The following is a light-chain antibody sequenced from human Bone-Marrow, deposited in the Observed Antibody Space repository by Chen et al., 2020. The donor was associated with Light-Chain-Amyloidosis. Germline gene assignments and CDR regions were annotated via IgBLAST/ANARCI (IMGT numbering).Light chain of an antibody. CDR1: DLPTKY. J-gene: IGLJ2*01. CDR3: QSADSSGTYEVI. Sequence: SYELTQPPSVLASPGQTAMITCSGDDLPTKYAYWYQQKPGQAPVLVIHRDTERPSGISERFSGSSSGTTATLTISGVQAEDEADYHCQSADSSGTYEVIFGGGTKLTVL. V-gene: IGLV3-25*03. CDR2: RDT.